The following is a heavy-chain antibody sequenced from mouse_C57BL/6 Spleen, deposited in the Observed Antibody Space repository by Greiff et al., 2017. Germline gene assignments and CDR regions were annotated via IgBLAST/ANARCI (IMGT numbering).Heavy chain of an antibody. J-gene: IGHJ4*01. CDR1: GYAFSSYW. CDR3: ARTTGSYAMDY. CDR2: IYPGDGDP. Sequence: QVQLQQSGAELVKPGASVKISCKASGYAFSSYWMNWVKQRPGKGLEWIGQIYPGDGDPNYNGKFKGKATLTADKSSSTAYMQLSSLTSEDSAVYFCARTTGSYAMDYWGQGTSVTVSS. V-gene: IGHV1-80*01. D-gene: IGHD4-1*02.